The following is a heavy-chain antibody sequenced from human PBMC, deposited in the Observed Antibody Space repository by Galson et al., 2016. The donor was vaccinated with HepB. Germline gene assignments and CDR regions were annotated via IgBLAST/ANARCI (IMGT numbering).Heavy chain of an antibody. D-gene: IGHD5-24*01. V-gene: IGHV4-39*01. CDR3: ARQGYNYFETSGYHFDI. Sequence: SETLSLTCTVSGGSIITSSYFWAWIRQPPGKGLEWIGTIYYSGTTYYNPSLESRLTISIDTSKSQFSLKLRSVTAADRAIYYCARQGYNYFETSGYHFDIWGRGTLVTVAS. J-gene: IGHJ4*01. CDR1: GGSIITSSYF. CDR2: IYYSGTT.